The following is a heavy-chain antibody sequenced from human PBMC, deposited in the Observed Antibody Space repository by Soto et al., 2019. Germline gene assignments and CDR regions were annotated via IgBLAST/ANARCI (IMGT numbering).Heavy chain of an antibody. J-gene: IGHJ6*02. CDR2: IDYTGGYS. D-gene: IGHD3-9*01. CDR3: ARDPYYDILTGYFVLYGMDV. V-gene: IGHV3-21*01. CDR1: GFTFSSYA. Sequence: PGGSLRLSCAASGFTFSSYAMNWVRQAPGKGLEWVSTIDYTGGYSYYADSVKGRFTISRDNAKNSLYLQMNSLRAEDTAVYYCARDPYYDILTGYFVLYGMDVWGQGTTVTVSS.